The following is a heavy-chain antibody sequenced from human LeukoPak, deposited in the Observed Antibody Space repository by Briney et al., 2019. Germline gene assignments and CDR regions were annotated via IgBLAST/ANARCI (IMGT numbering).Heavy chain of an antibody. Sequence: PSETLSLTCDVSGASISRGSWWSWVRQPPGKGLEWIGEFSHSGITNFNPSLKSRVTISVDKSRNQFSLNLISVTAADTAVYYCARGPYGSGSSGYFDYWGQGTLVTVSS. CDR2: FSHSGIT. J-gene: IGHJ4*02. CDR3: ARGPYGSGSSGYFDY. CDR1: GASISRGSW. D-gene: IGHD3-10*01. V-gene: IGHV4-4*02.